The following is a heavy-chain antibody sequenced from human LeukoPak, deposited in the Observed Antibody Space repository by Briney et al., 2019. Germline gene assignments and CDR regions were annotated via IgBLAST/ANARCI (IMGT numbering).Heavy chain of an antibody. Sequence: PGGSLGLSCVASGFTFNNYTMNWVRQAPGKGLEWVSSVSSASSYRYYAASLKGRFTVSRDNAKNSVYLQMNSLRAEDTAVYYCARGYYDFPYWGQGTLVTVSS. D-gene: IGHD3-3*01. V-gene: IGHV3-21*01. J-gene: IGHJ4*02. CDR3: ARGYYDFPY. CDR1: GFTFNNYT. CDR2: VSSASSYR.